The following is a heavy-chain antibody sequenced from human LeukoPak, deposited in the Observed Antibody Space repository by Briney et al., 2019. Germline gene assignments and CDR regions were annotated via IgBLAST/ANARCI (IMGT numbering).Heavy chain of an antibody. J-gene: IGHJ1*01. CDR2: FDPEDDET. V-gene: IGHV1-24*01. Sequence: ASVKVSCKVSGYTLTELSMHWVRQAPGKGLEWMGGFDPEDDETIYAQKFQGRITMTEDTSTDTAYMELSSLRSEDTAVYYCATHSSGYYYVNPLWQHWGQGTLVTVSS. D-gene: IGHD3-22*01. CDR1: GYTLTELS. CDR3: ATHSSGYYYVNPLWQH.